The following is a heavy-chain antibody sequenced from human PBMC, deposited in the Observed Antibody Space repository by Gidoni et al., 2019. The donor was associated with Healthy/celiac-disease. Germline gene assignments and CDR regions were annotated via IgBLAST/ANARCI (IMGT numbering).Heavy chain of an antibody. J-gene: IGHJ6*02. CDR1: GFTFSSYS. CDR2: ISSSSSYI. CDR3: ARDLGGYYDSSGYYVLTPPVYYGMDV. Sequence: EVQLVESGGGLVKPGGSLRLSCAASGFTFSSYSLNWVRQAPGKGLEGVSSISSSSSYISYADSVKGRFTISRDNAKNSLYLQMNSLRAEDTAVYYCARDLGGYYDSSGYYVLTPPVYYGMDVWGQGTTVTVSS. V-gene: IGHV3-21*01. D-gene: IGHD3-22*01.